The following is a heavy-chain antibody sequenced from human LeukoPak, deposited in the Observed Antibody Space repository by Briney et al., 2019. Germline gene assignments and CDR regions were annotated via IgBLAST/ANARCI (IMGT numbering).Heavy chain of an antibody. D-gene: IGHD6-13*01. CDR1: GGSISSSSYY. V-gene: IGHV4-39*07. CDR3: ARVAAAGNYYFDY. J-gene: IGHJ4*02. CDR2: IYYSGSA. Sequence: SETLSLTCTVSGGSISSSSYYWGWIRQPPGKGLEWIGSIYYSGSAYYNPSLKSRVTISIDTSKNQFSLKLSSVTAADTAVYFCARVAAAGNYYFDYWGQGTLVTVSS.